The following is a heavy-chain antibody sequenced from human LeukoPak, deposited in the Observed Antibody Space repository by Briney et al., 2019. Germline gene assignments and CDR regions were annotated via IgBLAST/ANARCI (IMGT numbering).Heavy chain of an antibody. CDR1: GFTFTSYN. V-gene: IGHV3-48*01. Sequence: PGGSLRLSCAASGFTFTSYNMNWVRQAPGKGLEWVSYISSSSTAIYYADSVKGRFTISRDNAKNSLYLQMNSLRAEDTAVYYCARERRGSGWYYFDYWGQGTLVTVSS. J-gene: IGHJ4*02. CDR3: ARERRGSGWYYFDY. CDR2: ISSSSTAI. D-gene: IGHD6-19*01.